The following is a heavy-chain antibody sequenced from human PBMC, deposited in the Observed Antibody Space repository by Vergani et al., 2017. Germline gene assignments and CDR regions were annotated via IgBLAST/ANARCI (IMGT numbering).Heavy chain of an antibody. CDR2: ISSSGSTI. D-gene: IGHD3-22*01. J-gene: IGHJ4*02. Sequence: EVQLVESGRGLVKPGGSLRLSCAASGFTFSSYSMNWVRQAPGKGLEWVSYISSSGSTIYYADSVKGRFTISRDNAKNSLYLQMNSLRAEDTAVYYCARDRGRGDGYDSSGYLSLWGQGTLVTVSS. CDR3: ARDRGRGDGYDSSGYLSL. CDR1: GFTFSSYS. V-gene: IGHV3-21*05.